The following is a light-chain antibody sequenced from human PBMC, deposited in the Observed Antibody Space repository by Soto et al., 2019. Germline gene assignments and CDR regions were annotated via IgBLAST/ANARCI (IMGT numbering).Light chain of an antibody. CDR2: RNN. V-gene: IGLV1-47*01. CDR3: AAWDDSLSGHWV. J-gene: IGLJ3*02. CDR1: RSNIGSNY. Sequence: QSVLTQPPSASGTPGQRITISCSGSRSNIGSNYVYWYQQLPGTAPKLLIYRNNQRPSGVPDRFSGSKSGTSASLAISGLRSEDEADYYCAAWDDSLSGHWVFGGRTKLTVL.